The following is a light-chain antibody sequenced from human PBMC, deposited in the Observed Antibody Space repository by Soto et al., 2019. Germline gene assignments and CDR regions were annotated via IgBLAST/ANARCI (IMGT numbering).Light chain of an antibody. V-gene: IGLV2-14*01. CDR1: SSDVGGYNY. Sequence: QSALTQPASVSGSPGQSITISCTGTSSDVGGYNYVSWYQQHPGKAPKLMIYEVSNWPSGVSNRFSGSKSGNTASLTISGLHAEDEADYYCSSYTSSSTVVFGGGTKLTVL. J-gene: IGLJ3*02. CDR2: EVS. CDR3: SSYTSSSTVV.